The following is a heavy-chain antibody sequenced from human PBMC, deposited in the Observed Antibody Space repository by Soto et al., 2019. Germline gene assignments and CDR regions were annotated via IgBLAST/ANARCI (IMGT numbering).Heavy chain of an antibody. CDR2: ISYDGSNK. J-gene: IGHJ6*02. CDR1: GFTFSSYA. CDR3: ARDRVVVAATRRNYYYYGMDV. Sequence: GGSLRLSCAASGFTFSSYAMHWVRQAPGKGLEWVAVISYDGSNKYYADSVKGRFTISRDNSKNTLYLQMNSLRAEDTAVYYCARDRVVVAATRRNYYYYGMDVWGQGTTVTVSS. V-gene: IGHV3-30-3*01. D-gene: IGHD2-15*01.